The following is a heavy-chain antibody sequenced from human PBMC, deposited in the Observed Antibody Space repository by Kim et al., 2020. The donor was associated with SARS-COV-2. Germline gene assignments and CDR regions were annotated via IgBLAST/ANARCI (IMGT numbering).Heavy chain of an antibody. CDR1: GFTFSSYG. CDR3: AKARLSGIVVTLAAG. D-gene: IGHD3-22*01. V-gene: IGHV3-30*02. J-gene: IGHJ4*02. CDR2: ISYDGSNK. Sequence: GGSLRLSCAASGFTFSSYGMHWVRQAPGKGLEWVAVISYDGSNKYYADSVKGRFTISRDNSKNTLYVQMNSLRPEDTAVYYCAKARLSGIVVTLAAGWGQGTLVTVSS.